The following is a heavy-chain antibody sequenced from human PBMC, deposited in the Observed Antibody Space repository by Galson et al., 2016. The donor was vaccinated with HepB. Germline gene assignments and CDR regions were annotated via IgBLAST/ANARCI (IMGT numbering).Heavy chain of an antibody. CDR3: ARTPYGMDV. V-gene: IGHV4-38-2*01. J-gene: IGHJ6*02. Sequence: ETLSLTCAVSGASISSGSYWGWVRQPPGKGLEWIGNLFHRGTTFYNPSLKRRVTISLDTSKNQFSLTLTSVTAADTAVYYCARTPYGMDVWGQGTTVTVSS. CDR2: LFHRGTT. CDR1: GASISSGSY.